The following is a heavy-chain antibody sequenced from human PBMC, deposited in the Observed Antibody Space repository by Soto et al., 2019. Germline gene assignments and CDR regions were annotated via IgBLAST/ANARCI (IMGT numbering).Heavy chain of an antibody. Sequence: SETLSLTCAVYGGSFSGYYWSWIRQPPGKGLEWIGEINHSGSTNYNPSLKSRVTISVDTSKNQFSLKLSSVTAADTAVYYCARQSGGYCSGGSCYFIDYWGQGTLVTVS. CDR2: INHSGST. J-gene: IGHJ4*02. D-gene: IGHD2-15*01. CDR1: GGSFSGYY. V-gene: IGHV4-34*01. CDR3: ARQSGGYCSGGSCYFIDY.